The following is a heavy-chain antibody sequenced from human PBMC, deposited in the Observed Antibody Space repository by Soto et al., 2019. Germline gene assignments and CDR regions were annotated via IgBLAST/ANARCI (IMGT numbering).Heavy chain of an antibody. D-gene: IGHD1-1*01. CDR1: GFTFSSYS. CDR3: ARESPQVLNWFDP. V-gene: IGHV3-48*01. J-gene: IGHJ5*02. CDR2: ISSSSSTI. Sequence: EVQLVESGGGLVQPGGSLRLSCAASGFTFSSYSMNWVRQAPGKGLEWVSYISSSSSTIYYAYSVKGRFTISIDNAKNSLYLQMNSLRAEDTAVYYCARESPQVLNWFDPGGQGTLVTVSA.